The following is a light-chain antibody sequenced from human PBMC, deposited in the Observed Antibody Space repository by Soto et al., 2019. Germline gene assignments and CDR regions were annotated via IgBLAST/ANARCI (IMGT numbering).Light chain of an antibody. CDR2: DAS. J-gene: IGKJ2*01. V-gene: IGKV3-11*01. Sequence: ETVLTQSPATLSLSPGERATLSCRASQSVSSYLAWYQQKPGQAPRLLIYDASNRATGIPARFSGSWFGTDFTLTISSLEPEDYAVYYCQQRANWPLTFGQGTKLEIK. CDR3: QQRANWPLT. CDR1: QSVSSY.